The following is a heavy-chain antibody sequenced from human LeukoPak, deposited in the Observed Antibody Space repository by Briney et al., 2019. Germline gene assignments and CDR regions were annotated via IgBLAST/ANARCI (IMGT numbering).Heavy chain of an antibody. D-gene: IGHD3-16*01. J-gene: IGHJ4*02. CDR3: ARGLMITFGGADANFDH. V-gene: IGHV4-34*01. Sequence: SETLSLTCAVYGGSFSGYYWSWIRQPPGKGLERIGEINHSGSTNYNPSLKSRVTISVDTSKNQFSLKLSSVTAADTAVYYCARGLMITFGGADANFDHWGQGTLVTVSS. CDR1: GGSFSGYY. CDR2: INHSGST.